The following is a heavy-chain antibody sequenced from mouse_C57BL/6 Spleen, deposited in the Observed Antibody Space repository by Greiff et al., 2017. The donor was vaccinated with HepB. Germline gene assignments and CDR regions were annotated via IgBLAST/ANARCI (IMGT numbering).Heavy chain of an antibody. V-gene: IGHV1-69*01. CDR3: ATGGNYHYAMDY. D-gene: IGHD2-1*01. CDR1: GYTFTSYW. Sequence: QVQLQQPGAELVMPGASVKLSCKASGYTFTSYWMHWVKQRPGQGLEWIGEIDPSDSYTNYNQKFKGKSTLTVDKSSSTAYMQLSSLTYEDAAVYYCATGGNYHYAMDYWGQGTSVTVSS. J-gene: IGHJ4*01. CDR2: IDPSDSYT.